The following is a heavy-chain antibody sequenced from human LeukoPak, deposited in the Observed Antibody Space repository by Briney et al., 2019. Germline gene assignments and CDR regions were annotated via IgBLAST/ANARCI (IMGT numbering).Heavy chain of an antibody. Sequence: SETLSLTCTVSGGSISSSGSFWGWIRQHPGKGLEWIGYIYYSGSTYYNPSLKSRVTISVDTSKNQFSLKLSSVTAADTAVYYCARTIAAAGIDWGQGTLVTVSS. CDR1: GGSISSSGSF. V-gene: IGHV4-31*03. J-gene: IGHJ1*01. D-gene: IGHD6-13*01. CDR3: ARTIAAAGID. CDR2: IYYSGST.